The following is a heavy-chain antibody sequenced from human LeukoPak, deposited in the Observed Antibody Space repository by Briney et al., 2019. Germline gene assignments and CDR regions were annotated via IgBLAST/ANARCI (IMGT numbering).Heavy chain of an antibody. J-gene: IGHJ4*02. V-gene: IGHV3-66*01. CDR1: GFTVSTNY. Sequence: PGGSLRLSCAASGFTVSTNYMSWVRQAPGRGLEWVSVIYSGGNTYYADSVKGRFTISRDNSKSTLYLQMNSLRADDTAVYYCARDSGTTVGYFDYWGQGTLVTVPS. CDR3: ARDSGTTVGYFDY. CDR2: IYSGGNT. D-gene: IGHD4-23*01.